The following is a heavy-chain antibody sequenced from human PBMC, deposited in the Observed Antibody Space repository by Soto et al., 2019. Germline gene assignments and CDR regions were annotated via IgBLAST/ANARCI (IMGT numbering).Heavy chain of an antibody. J-gene: IGHJ5*02. V-gene: IGHV4-31*03. CDR2: IYYSGST. CDR1: GGSISSGGYY. CDR3: ARYLRGVPPGGSDP. Sequence: QVQLQESGPGLVKPSQTLSLTCTVSGGSISSGGYYWSWIRQHPGKGLEWIGYIYYSGSTYYNPSLKSRFTIPVDTSKNQFSRKLSSVTAADTAVYYGARYLRGVPPGGSDPGGQGPLFTVSS. D-gene: IGHD3-10*01.